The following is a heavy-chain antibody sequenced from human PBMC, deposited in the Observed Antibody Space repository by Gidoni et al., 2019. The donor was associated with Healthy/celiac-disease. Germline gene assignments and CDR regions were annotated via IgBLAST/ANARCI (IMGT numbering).Heavy chain of an antibody. CDR1: GSTFTCTY. CDR2: INPNSGGT. J-gene: IGHJ5*02. CDR3: ARGGSTVTPRGEGFDP. D-gene: IGHD4-17*01. V-gene: IGHV1-2*02. Sequence: QVKLVQSGAEVKKPGASVKISCKASGSTFTCTYMPWVRQAPEQGLEWMGWINPNSGGTNYAQKFQGRVTMTRDTSISTAYMELSRLRSDDTAVYYCARGGSTVTPRGEGFDPWGQGTLVTVSS.